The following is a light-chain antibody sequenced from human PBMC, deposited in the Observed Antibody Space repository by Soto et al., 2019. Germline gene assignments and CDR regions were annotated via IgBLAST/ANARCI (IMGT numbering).Light chain of an antibody. CDR2: DAS. Sequence: DVQLTQSPSSLSASVGDRITITCRASQSLNNYLNWYQHKPGKAPKLLIYDASTLESGVPTRFSGSGSGTEFTLTISSLQPDDFATYYCQHYNSYSEAFGQGTKVDIK. J-gene: IGKJ1*01. CDR1: QSLNNY. CDR3: QHYNSYSEA. V-gene: IGKV1-5*01.